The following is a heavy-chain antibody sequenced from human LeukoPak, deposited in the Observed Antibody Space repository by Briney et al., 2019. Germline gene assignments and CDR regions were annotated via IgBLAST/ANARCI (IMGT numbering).Heavy chain of an antibody. CDR3: ARGGRYDILTGYHQEYGMDV. CDR2: IYYSGST. D-gene: IGHD3-9*01. J-gene: IGHJ6*02. V-gene: IGHV4-39*07. CDR1: GGSISSSSYY. Sequence: SETLSLTCTVPGGSISSSSYYWGWIRQPPGKGLEWIGSIYYSGSTYYNPSLKSRVTISVDTSKNQFSLKLSSVTAADTAVYYCARGGRYDILTGYHQEYGMDVWGQGTTVTVSS.